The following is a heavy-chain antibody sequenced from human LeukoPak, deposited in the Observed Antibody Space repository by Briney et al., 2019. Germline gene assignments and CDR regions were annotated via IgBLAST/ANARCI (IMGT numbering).Heavy chain of an antibody. V-gene: IGHV1-2*02. CDR2: INPNSGGT. CDR1: GYTFTGYY. CDR3: ARDLHLIWTPNNYYYYYYMDV. Sequence: ASVKVSCKASGYTFTGYYMHWVRQAPGQGLEWMGWINPNSGGTNYAQKFQCRVTMTRDTSISTAYMELSRLRSDDTAVYYCARDLHLIWTPNNYYYYYYMDVWGKGTTVTVSS. J-gene: IGHJ6*03. D-gene: IGHD3/OR15-3a*01.